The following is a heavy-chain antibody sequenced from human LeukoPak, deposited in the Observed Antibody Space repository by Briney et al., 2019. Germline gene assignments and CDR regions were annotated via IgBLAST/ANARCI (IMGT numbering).Heavy chain of an antibody. CDR1: GFTFSGYV. J-gene: IGHJ4*02. Sequence: GGSLRLSCAASGFTFSGYVMTWVRQAPGNGLEWVSAISGVGARTYYVDSGKGRFTISRDTSEDTRHLQMNSLKAVDTAVYYCAKGGGGSYSGYHFDYWRQGTVVSVSS. CDR3: AKGGGGSYSGYHFDY. V-gene: IGHV3-23*01. CDR2: ISGVGART. D-gene: IGHD1-26*01.